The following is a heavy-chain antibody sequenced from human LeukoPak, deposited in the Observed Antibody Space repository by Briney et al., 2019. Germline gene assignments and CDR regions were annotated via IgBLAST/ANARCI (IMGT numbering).Heavy chain of an antibody. V-gene: IGHV3-30-3*01. CDR2: ISYDGSNK. CDR1: GFTFSSYA. Sequence: PGRSLRLSCAASGFTFSSYATHWVRQAPGKGLEWVAVISYDGSNKYYADSVKGRFTISRDNSKNTLYLQMNSLRAEDTAVYYCARDIVVAKYYYYGMDVWGQGTTVTVSS. J-gene: IGHJ6*02. CDR3: ARDIVVAKYYYYGMDV. D-gene: IGHD2-2*01.